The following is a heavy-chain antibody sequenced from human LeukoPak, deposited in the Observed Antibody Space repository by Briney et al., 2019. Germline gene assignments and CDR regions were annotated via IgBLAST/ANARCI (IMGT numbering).Heavy chain of an antibody. CDR1: GGSISSYY. CDR2: IYTSGST. D-gene: IGHD3-22*01. J-gene: IGHJ4*02. Sequence: SETLSLTCTVSGGSISSYYWSWIRQPPGKGLEWIGYIYTSGSTNYNPSLKSRVTISVDTSKNQFSLKLSSVTAADTAVYYCARSPRWDSSGYLDYWGQGTLVTVSS. V-gene: IGHV4-4*09. CDR3: ARSPRWDSSGYLDY.